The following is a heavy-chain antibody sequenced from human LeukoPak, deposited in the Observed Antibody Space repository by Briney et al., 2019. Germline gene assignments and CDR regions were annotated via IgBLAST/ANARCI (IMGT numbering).Heavy chain of an antibody. Sequence: PSETLSLTCTVSGGSISSSSYYWGWIRQPPGKGLEWIGSIYYSGSTYYNPSLKSRVTISVDKSKNQFSLKLSSVTAADTAVYYCARDQGYDSALDYWGQGTLVTVSS. CDR2: IYYSGST. CDR1: GGSISSSSYY. CDR3: ARDQGYDSALDY. D-gene: IGHD3-22*01. J-gene: IGHJ4*02. V-gene: IGHV4-39*07.